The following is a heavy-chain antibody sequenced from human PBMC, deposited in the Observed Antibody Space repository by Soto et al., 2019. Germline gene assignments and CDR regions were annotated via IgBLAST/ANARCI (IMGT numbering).Heavy chain of an antibody. CDR2: ISYDGSNK. Sequence: GGSLRLSCAASGFTFSNYAMNWVRQAPGKGLEWVALISYDGSNKYYADSVKGRFTISRESSKNTLYLQMNSLRAADTAVYYCGRCTSTSCQLGSDYWGQGTLVTVSS. J-gene: IGHJ4*02. V-gene: IGHV3-30-3*01. CDR1: GFTFSNYA. D-gene: IGHD2-2*01. CDR3: GRCTSTSCQLGSDY.